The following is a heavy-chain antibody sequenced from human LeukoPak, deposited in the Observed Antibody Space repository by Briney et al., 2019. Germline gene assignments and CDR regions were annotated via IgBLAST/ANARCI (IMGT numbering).Heavy chain of an antibody. D-gene: IGHD6-19*01. CDR1: GGTFSSYA. V-gene: IGHV1-69*06. J-gene: IGHJ3*02. Sequence: SVKVSCKASGGTFSSYAISWVRQAPGQGLEWMGGIIPIFGTANYAQKFQGRVTITADKSTSTAYMELSSLRSEDTAAYYCAKGGSGWFDAFDIWGQGTMVTVSS. CDR3: AKGGSGWFDAFDI. CDR2: IIPIFGTA.